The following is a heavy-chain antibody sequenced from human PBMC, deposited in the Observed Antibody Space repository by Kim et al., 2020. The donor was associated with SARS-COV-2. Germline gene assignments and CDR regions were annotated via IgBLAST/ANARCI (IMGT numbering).Heavy chain of an antibody. Sequence: PSLKSRVPISVDTSKNQFSLKLSSVTAADTAVYYCARRSIAAAGTGAFDIWGQGTMVTVSS. V-gene: IGHV4-34*01. CDR3: ARRSIAAAGTGAFDI. J-gene: IGHJ3*02. D-gene: IGHD6-13*01.